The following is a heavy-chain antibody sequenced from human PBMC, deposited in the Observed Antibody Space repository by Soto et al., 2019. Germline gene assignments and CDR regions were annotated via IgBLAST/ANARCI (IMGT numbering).Heavy chain of an antibody. D-gene: IGHD2-2*01. Sequence: PGGSLRLSCAASGFTFSSYGMHWVRQAPGKGLEWVAVIWYDGSNKYYADSVKGRSTISRDNSKNTLYLQMNSLRAEDTAVYYCARGEKYQLHDSGDFDYWGQGTLVTVSS. CDR2: IWYDGSNK. J-gene: IGHJ4*02. CDR1: GFTFSSYG. V-gene: IGHV3-33*01. CDR3: ARGEKYQLHDSGDFDY.